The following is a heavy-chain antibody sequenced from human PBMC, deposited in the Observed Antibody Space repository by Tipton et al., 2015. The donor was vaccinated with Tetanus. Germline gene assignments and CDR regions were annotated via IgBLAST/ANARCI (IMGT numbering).Heavy chain of an antibody. Sequence: SGFTFSSYGMHWVRQAPGNGLEWVAVIWYDGSNKYYADSVKGRFTISRDNSKNTLYLQMNSLRAEDTAVYYCAREEGYWGQGTLVTVSS. V-gene: IGHV3-33*01. CDR3: AREEGY. CDR1: GFTFSSYG. J-gene: IGHJ4*02. CDR2: IWYDGSNK.